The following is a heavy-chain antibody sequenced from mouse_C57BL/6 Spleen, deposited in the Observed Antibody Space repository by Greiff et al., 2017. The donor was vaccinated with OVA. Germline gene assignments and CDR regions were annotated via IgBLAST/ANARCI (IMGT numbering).Heavy chain of an antibody. CDR3: AREEYSGCYFDG. CDR1: GYTFTDYC. D-gene: IGHD2-12*01. J-gene: IGHJ1*03. Sequence: QVQLQQSGPELVKPGASVKISCKASGYTFTDYCIYWVKQRPGQGLEWIGRIYPGSGNTQYNEKFKGKATLTVDTSSSTAYMQLSSLTSEDSAVYVGAREEYSGCYFDGWGTGTTVTV. V-gene: IGHV1-84*01. CDR2: IYPGSGNT.